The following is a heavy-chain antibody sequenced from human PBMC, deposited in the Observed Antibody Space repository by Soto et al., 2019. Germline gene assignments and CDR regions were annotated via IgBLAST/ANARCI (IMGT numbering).Heavy chain of an antibody. Sequence: QVQLQQWGAGLLKPSETLSLTCAVYGGSFSGYYWSWIRQPPGKGLEWIGEINHSGSTNYNPSLQSRVTISVDTSKNQFFLKLSSVTAADTAVYYCARAPREAGTNRRSYYYYYGMDVWGQGTTVTVSS. V-gene: IGHV4-34*01. D-gene: IGHD6-19*01. CDR2: INHSGST. J-gene: IGHJ6*02. CDR3: ARAPREAGTNRRSYYYYYGMDV. CDR1: GGSFSGYY.